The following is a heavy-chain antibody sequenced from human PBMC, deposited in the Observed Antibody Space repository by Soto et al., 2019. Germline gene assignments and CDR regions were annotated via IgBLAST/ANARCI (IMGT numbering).Heavy chain of an antibody. J-gene: IGHJ4*02. D-gene: IGHD2-21*02. V-gene: IGHV4-39*01. CDR1: GGSISTSNYY. Sequence: SETLSLTCTVSGGSISTSNYYWGWVRQPPGLGLDWIGNVYYSGTTYYNPSLKRRVTISVDTSKNQFSLKHNSVTAADTAVYYCATFLVPASRHTGFDFWGQGTLVTVSS. CDR3: ATFLVPASRHTGFDF. CDR2: VYYSGTT.